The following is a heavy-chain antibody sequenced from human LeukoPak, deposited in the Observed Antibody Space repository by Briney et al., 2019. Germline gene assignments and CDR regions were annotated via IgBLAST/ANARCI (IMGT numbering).Heavy chain of an antibody. Sequence: QPGGSLRLSCAASGFTFSSYEMNWVRQAPGKGLEWVSYISSSGSTIYYADSVKGRFTISRDNAKNSLYLQMNSLRAEDTAVYYCARDLPYGSGSYTGDYWGQGTLVTVSS. CDR3: ARDLPYGSGSYTGDY. CDR1: GFTFSSYE. J-gene: IGHJ4*02. D-gene: IGHD3-10*01. V-gene: IGHV3-48*03. CDR2: ISSSGSTI.